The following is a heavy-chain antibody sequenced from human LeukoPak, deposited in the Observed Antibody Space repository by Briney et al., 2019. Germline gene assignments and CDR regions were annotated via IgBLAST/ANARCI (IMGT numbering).Heavy chain of an antibody. J-gene: IGHJ3*02. Sequence: PGGSLRLSCAASGFTFSSYSMNWVRQAPGKGLEWVSYISSSSSTIYYADSVKGRFTISRDNAKNSLYLQMNSLRAEDTAVYYCARDRHLTIAVAENDAFDIWGQGTMVTVSS. D-gene: IGHD6-19*01. CDR2: ISSSSSTI. V-gene: IGHV3-48*04. CDR3: ARDRHLTIAVAENDAFDI. CDR1: GFTFSSYS.